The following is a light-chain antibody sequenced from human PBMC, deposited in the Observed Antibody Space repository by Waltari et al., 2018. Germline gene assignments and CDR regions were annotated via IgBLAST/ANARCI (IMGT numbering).Light chain of an antibody. CDR2: DDT. Sequence: SYVLTQPPSASVATGETARITCGGDNVGSQSVHWYQQKPGQAPLLVVYDDTARPSGIPDRFSASNSGNTATLTISRVENGDEADYYCQVWDTTSDRVVFGGGTKLTVL. V-gene: IGLV3-21*02. CDR3: QVWDTTSDRVV. CDR1: NVGSQS. J-gene: IGLJ2*01.